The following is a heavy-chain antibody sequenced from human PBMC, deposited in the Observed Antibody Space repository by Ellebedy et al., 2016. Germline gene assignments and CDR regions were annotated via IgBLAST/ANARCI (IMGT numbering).Heavy chain of an antibody. D-gene: IGHD3-10*01. J-gene: IGHJ4*02. CDR1: GFTFSNYW. V-gene: IGHV3-7*01. CDR3: ATDLHPFTRGWGY. CDR2: IKEDGSNK. Sequence: GESLKISCVASGFTFSNYWMAWVRQAPGKGLEWVASIKEDGSNKHYVDSVKGRFTISRDNAKNSLYLQMNGLRVEDTAIYYCATDLHPFTRGWGYWGQGTLVTVPS.